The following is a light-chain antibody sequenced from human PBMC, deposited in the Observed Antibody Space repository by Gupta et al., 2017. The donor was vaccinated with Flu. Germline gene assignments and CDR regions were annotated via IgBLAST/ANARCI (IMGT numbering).Light chain of an antibody. J-gene: IGLJ1*01. CDR1: ISDVDRSDS. CDR2: DVT. V-gene: IGLV2-14*01. Sequence: QSALPQPASVSRSPGQSMTISCFGTISDVDRSDSVSWYQQHADKAPKLIIFDVTTRPSGVSSRFSGSKSGNTASLTISGLQAEDETDYYCSSYTSGSTLYVFGTGTKVTVL. CDR3: SSYTSGSTLYV.